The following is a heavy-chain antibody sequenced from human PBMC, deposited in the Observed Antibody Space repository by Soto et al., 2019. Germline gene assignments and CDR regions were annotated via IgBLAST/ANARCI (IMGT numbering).Heavy chain of an antibody. J-gene: IGHJ6*02. D-gene: IGHD6-13*01. CDR2: IRSKANSYAT. CDR1: GFTFSGSA. Sequence: EVQLVESGGGLVQPGGSLKLSCAASGFTFSGSAMHWVRQASGKGLEWVGRIRSKANSYATAYAASVKGRFTISRDDSKNTAYLQMNSLKTEDTAVYYCTRRTAAGTDVWGQGTTVTVSS. V-gene: IGHV3-73*01. CDR3: TRRTAAGTDV.